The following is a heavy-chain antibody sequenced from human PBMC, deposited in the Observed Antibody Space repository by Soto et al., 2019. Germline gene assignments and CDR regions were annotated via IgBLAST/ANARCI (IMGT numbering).Heavy chain of an antibody. CDR3: ARSNWGSGNAFDI. J-gene: IGHJ3*02. CDR1: GGSISSYY. Sequence: SETLSLTCTVSGGSISSYYWSWIRQPPGKGLEWIGYIYYSGSTNYNPSLKSRVTISVDTSKNQFSLKLSSVTAVDTAVYYCARSNWGSGNAFDIWGQGTMVTVSS. D-gene: IGHD7-27*01. V-gene: IGHV4-59*01. CDR2: IYYSGST.